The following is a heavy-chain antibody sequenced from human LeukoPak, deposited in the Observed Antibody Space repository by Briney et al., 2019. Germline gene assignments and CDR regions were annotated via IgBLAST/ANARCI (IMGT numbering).Heavy chain of an antibody. D-gene: IGHD3-3*01. V-gene: IGHV4-34*01. CDR1: GGSFSGYY. J-gene: IGHJ6*04. CDR2: INHSGST. CDR3: ARVYYDFWSGPLSV. Sequence: SETLSLTCAVYGGSFSGYYWSWIRQPPGKGLEWIGEINHSGSTNYNPSLKSRVTISVDTSKNQFSLKLSSVTAADTAVYYCARVYYDFWSGPLSVWGKGTTVTVSS.